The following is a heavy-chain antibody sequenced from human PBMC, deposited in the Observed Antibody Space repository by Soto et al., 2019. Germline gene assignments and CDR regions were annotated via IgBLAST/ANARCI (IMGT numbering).Heavy chain of an antibody. Sequence: SETLSLTCTVSGGSISSSSYYWGWIRQPPGKGLEWIGSIYYSGSTYYNPSLKSRVTISVDTSKNQFSLKLSSVTAADTAVYYCARRSAGTAYDYWGQGTLVTVSS. V-gene: IGHV4-39*01. CDR3: ARRSAGTAYDY. CDR2: IYYSGST. CDR1: GGSISSSSYY. D-gene: IGHD1-7*01. J-gene: IGHJ4*02.